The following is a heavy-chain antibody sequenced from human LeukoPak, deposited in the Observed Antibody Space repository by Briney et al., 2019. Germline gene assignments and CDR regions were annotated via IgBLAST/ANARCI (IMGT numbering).Heavy chain of an antibody. D-gene: IGHD3-22*01. CDR2: ISAYNGNT. V-gene: IGHV1-18*01. CDR1: GYTFTSYG. CDR3: ARGPAEYYDILSEVTNDY. Sequence: ASVTVSCKASGYTFTSYGISWVRQAPGQGLEWMGWISAYNGNTNYAQKLQGRVTMTTDTSTSTAYMELRSLRSEDTAVYYCARGPAEYYDILSEVTNDYWGQGTLVTVSS. J-gene: IGHJ4*02.